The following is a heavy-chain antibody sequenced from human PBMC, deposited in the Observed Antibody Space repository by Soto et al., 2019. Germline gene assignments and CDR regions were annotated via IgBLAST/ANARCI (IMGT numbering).Heavy chain of an antibody. CDR3: ASQQRTYYYDSSGYYSNSYGMDV. CDR2: IYPGDSDT. CDR1: GYSFTSYW. Sequence: LGESLKISCKGSGYSFTSYWIGWVRQMPGKGLEWMGIIYPGDSDTRYSPSFQGQVTISADKSISTAYLQWSSLKASDTAMYYCASQQRTYYYDSSGYYSNSYGMDVWGQGTTVTVSS. J-gene: IGHJ6*02. D-gene: IGHD3-22*01. V-gene: IGHV5-51*01.